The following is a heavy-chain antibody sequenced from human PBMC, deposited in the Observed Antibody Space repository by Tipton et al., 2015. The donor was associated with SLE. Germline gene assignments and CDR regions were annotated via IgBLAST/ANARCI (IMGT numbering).Heavy chain of an antibody. CDR2: LYYSGST. CDR3: ASSTTRSYYGSFEY. V-gene: IGHV4-39*07. CDR1: GGSISSSSPY. D-gene: IGHD3-10*01. Sequence: TLSLTCIVSGGSISSSSPYWGWIRQPPGKGLEWIGSLYYSGSTYYNPSLKSRVTMSVDTSKNQFSLKLSSVTAADTAVYYCASSTTRSYYGSFEYWGQGTLVTVSS. J-gene: IGHJ4*02.